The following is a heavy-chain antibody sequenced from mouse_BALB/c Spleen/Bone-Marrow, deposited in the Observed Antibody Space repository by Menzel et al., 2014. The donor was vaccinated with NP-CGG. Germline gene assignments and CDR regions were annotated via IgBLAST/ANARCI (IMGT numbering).Heavy chain of an antibody. CDR1: GDSITSGY. J-gene: IGHJ2*01. CDR2: ISYSGNT. V-gene: IGHV3-8*02. Sequence: EVKVVESGPSLVKPSQTLSLTCPITGDSITSGYWNWIRKFPGNKLEYMGYISYSGNTYYNPSLKSRISITRDTSKNQYYLQLNSVTTEDTATYYCATYDGYCFDYWGQGTTPTVSS. D-gene: IGHD2-3*01. CDR3: ATYDGYCFDY.